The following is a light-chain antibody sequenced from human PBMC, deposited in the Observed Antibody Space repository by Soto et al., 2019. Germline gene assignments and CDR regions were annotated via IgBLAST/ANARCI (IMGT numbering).Light chain of an antibody. Sequence: QSVMTQPPSVSAAPGQKVTISCSGSSSNIGGNSVSWYQQLPGTAPKLLIYDDNKRPSGIPDRFSGSKSGTSATLGITGRQTGDEADYYGGTWDVSRRAWVFGGGTKVTVL. CDR3: GTWDVSRRAWV. CDR2: DDN. CDR1: SSNIGGNS. V-gene: IGLV1-51*01. J-gene: IGLJ3*02.